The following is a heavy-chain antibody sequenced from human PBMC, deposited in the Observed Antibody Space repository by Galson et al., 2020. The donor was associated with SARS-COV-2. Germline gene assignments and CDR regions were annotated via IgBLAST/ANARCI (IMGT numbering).Heavy chain of an antibody. J-gene: IGHJ3*02. V-gene: IGHV3-21*01. CDR3: ARVRTHYYDSSGYYPDAFDI. Sequence: SLRLSCAASGFTFSSYSMNWVRQAPGKGLEWVSSISSSSSYIYYADSVKGRFTISRDNAKNSLYLQMNSLRAEDTAVYYCARVRTHYYDSSGYYPDAFDIWGQGTMVTVSS. CDR2: ISSSSSYI. D-gene: IGHD3-22*01. CDR1: GFTFSSYS.